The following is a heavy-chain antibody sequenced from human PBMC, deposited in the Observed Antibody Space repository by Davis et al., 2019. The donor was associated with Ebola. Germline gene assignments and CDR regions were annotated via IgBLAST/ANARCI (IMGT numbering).Heavy chain of an antibody. D-gene: IGHD3-10*01. CDR2: ISWNGDIT. CDR1: GFTFENYG. J-gene: IGHJ4*02. V-gene: IGHV3-20*04. Sequence: GGPLRPSCAASGFTFENYGMSWVRQAPGKGLEWVSRISWNGDITAYADSVKGRFTISRDNAKNTLYLQMNSLRAEDTAVYYCASLGVRDVPLDYWGQGTLVTVSS. CDR3: ASLGVRDVPLDY.